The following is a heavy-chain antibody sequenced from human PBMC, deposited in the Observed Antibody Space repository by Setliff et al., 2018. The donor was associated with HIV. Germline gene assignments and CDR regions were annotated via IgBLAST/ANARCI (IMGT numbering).Heavy chain of an antibody. CDR2: IYSSGNT. J-gene: IGHJ2*01. CDR1: GGPISSSSYY. V-gene: IGHV4-39*07. D-gene: IGHD1-26*01. Sequence: PSETLSLTCSVSGGPISSSSYYWGWIRQPPGKGLEWIGNIYSSGNTYYNPSLKSRVKISVDTSKNQFSLDLSSVTAADTAVYYCARAAYSGTYVWEPATDLWGRGTLVTVSS. CDR3: ARAAYSGTYVWEPATDL.